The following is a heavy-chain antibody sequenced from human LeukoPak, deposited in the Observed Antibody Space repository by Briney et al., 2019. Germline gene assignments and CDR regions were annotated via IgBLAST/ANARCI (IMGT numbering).Heavy chain of an antibody. D-gene: IGHD3-10*01. CDR1: GGSISSYY. V-gene: IGHV4-34*01. CDR2: INHSGST. J-gene: IGHJ6*02. Sequence: SETLSLTCTVSGGSISSYYWSWIRQPPGKGLEWIGEINHSGSTNYNPSLKSRVTISVDTSKNQFSLKLSSVTAADTAVYYCASIITKSYYYGMDVWGQGTTVTVSS. CDR3: ASIITKSYYYGMDV.